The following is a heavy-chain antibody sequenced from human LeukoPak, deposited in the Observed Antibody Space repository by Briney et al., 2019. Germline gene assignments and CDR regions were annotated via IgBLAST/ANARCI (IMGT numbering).Heavy chain of an antibody. Sequence: TLSLTCTVSGYSISSGYYWGWIRQPPGKALEWLVLIYWDDDKRYSPSLKTRLTITKDTSKNQVVLTVTNMDPVDTATYYCAHRESTKEGTFDIWGQGTMVTVSS. V-gene: IGHV2-5*02. J-gene: IGHJ3*02. D-gene: IGHD1-1*01. CDR3: AHRESTKEGTFDI. CDR2: IYWDDDK. CDR1: GYSISSGYY.